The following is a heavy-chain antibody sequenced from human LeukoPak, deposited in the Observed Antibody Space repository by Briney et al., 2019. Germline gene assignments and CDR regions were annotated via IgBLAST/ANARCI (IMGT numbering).Heavy chain of an antibody. Sequence: GGSPRLSCAASGFTFSSYWMSWVRQAPGKGLEWVANIKQDGSEKYYVDSVKGRFTISRDNAKNSLYLQMNSLRAEDTAVYYCARTPGYSSSWWADYWGQGTLVTVS. D-gene: IGHD6-13*01. CDR2: IKQDGSEK. CDR3: ARTPGYSSSWWADY. V-gene: IGHV3-7*01. CDR1: GFTFSSYW. J-gene: IGHJ4*02.